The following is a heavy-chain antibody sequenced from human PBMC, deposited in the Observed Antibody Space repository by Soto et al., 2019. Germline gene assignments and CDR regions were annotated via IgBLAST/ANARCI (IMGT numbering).Heavy chain of an antibody. D-gene: IGHD6-6*01. CDR2: INSDGSST. J-gene: IGHJ4*02. V-gene: IGHV3-74*01. CDR3: VLIYHRPSGP. Sequence: GGPMRVCCAAAGGNFDDFWVHWVRQAPGKGLVWVSRINSDGSSTAYADSVKGRFTISRDNAKNTLYLQMNSLRSEYTDVYYCVLIYHRPSGPWGRRTLVPVS. CDR1: GGNFDDFW.